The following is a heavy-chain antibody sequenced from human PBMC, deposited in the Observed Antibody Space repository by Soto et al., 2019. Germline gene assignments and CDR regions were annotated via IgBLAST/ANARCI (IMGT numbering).Heavy chain of an antibody. D-gene: IGHD2-21*01. CDR1: GYSFTSYG. CDR2: ISTDNGNT. J-gene: IGHJ6*02. V-gene: IGHV1-18*01. Sequence: QVHLVQSGAEVRKPGASVKVSCKASGYSFTSYGISWVRQAPGQGREWMGWISTDNGNTNYAHNLQGRVSMTIDPSTSTADMELWSLGSDDTAVYYCARDVPDTSLFFYYYGMDVWGQGTTVTVSS. CDR3: ARDVPDTSLFFYYYGMDV.